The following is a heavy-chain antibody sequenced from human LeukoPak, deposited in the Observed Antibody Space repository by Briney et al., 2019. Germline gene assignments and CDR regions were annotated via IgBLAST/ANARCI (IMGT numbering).Heavy chain of an antibody. Sequence: GGSLRLSCAASGFTVSSNYMSWVRQAPGKGLEWISVIYSGGGTYYADSVKGRFSISRDNSKNTLYLQMNSLRAEDTAVYYCARSPYYDTSGYYYGGDQYWGQGTLVTVSS. CDR1: GFTVSSNY. CDR2: IYSGGGT. D-gene: IGHD3-22*01. CDR3: ARSPYYDTSGYYYGGDQY. V-gene: IGHV3-66*01. J-gene: IGHJ1*01.